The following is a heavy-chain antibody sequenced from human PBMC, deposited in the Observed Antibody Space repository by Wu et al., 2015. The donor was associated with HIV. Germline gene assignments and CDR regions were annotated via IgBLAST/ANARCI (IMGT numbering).Heavy chain of an antibody. V-gene: IGHV1-69*05. CDR1: GGTFKSFG. Sequence: QAQLLQSGAEVKKPGSSVKVSCKASGGTFKSFGISWVRQAPGQGLEWMGGINPLFGTTKHTQKFQDRVTFTTDESKTTAYMELSSLRSDDSAVYYCARNTDSVATSLYSLGVWGRRDRGHRLL. D-gene: IGHD5-12*01. J-gene: IGHJ6*02. CDR3: ARNTDSVATSLYSLGV. CDR2: INPLFGTT.